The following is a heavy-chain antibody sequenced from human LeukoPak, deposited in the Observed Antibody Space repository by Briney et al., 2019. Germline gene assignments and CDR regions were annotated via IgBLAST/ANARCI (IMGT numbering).Heavy chain of an antibody. CDR1: GGSISSGRYY. CDR2: IYYSGST. J-gene: IGHJ4*02. CDR3: ARYGYYCFDS. D-gene: IGHD6-25*01. V-gene: IGHV4-61*10. Sequence: SQTLSLTCNVSGGSISSGRYYWSWIRLPAGKGLEWIGYIYYSGSTNYNPSLKSRVTISVDTSKNQFSLRLSSVTAADTAVYYCARYGYYCFDSWGQGTLVTVSS.